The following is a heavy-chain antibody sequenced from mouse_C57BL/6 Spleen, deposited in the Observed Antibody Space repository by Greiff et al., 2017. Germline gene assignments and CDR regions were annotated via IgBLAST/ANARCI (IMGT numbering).Heavy chain of an antibody. J-gene: IGHJ2*01. CDR1: GYTFTDYY. Sequence: QVQLQQPGAELVRPGASVKLSCKASGYTFTDYYINWVKQRPGQGLEWIARIYPGSGNTYYNEKFKGKATLTAEKSSSTSYMQLSSLTSEDSAVYFRARGGYSNDDRTFDYWGQGTTLTVSS. V-gene: IGHV1-76*01. CDR2: IYPGSGNT. D-gene: IGHD2-12*01. CDR3: ARGGYSNDDRTFDY.